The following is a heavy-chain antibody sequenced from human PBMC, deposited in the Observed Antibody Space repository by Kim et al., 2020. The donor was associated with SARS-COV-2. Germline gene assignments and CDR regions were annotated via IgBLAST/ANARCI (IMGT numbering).Heavy chain of an antibody. Sequence: GESLKISCKGSGYSFTSYWISWVRQMPGKGLEWMGRIDLSDSYNSYSPSFQGHVTISADKSISTAYLQWSSLKASDTAMYYCARLMYSQTPSVLVFDYWGQGTLVTVSS. CDR3: ARLMYSQTPSVLVFDY. CDR1: GYSFTSYW. V-gene: IGHV5-10-1*01. D-gene: IGHD6-13*01. CDR2: IDLSDSYN. J-gene: IGHJ4*02.